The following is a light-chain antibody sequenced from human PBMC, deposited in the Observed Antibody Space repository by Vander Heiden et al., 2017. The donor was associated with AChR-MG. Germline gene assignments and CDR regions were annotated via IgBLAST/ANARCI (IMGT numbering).Light chain of an antibody. J-gene: IGKJ1*01. V-gene: IGKV2-28*01. CDR1: QSLLHSNGYNY. Sequence: DIVMTQSPLSLPVTPGEPASISCRSSQSLLHSNGYNYLDWYLQTPGQSPQLLIYLGSNRASGVPDRFSGSGSGTDFTLKISRVEADDVGVYYCMQALQTPRTFGQGTKVEIK. CDR3: MQALQTPRT. CDR2: LGS.